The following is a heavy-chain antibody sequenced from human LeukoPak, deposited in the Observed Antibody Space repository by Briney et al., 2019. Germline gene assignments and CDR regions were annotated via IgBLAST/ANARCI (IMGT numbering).Heavy chain of an antibody. CDR1: GFTFSSYW. CDR3: AKKMSITAASQVDY. D-gene: IGHD1-20*01. J-gene: IGHJ4*02. V-gene: IGHV3-23*01. Sequence: GGSLRLSCEASGFTFSSYWMSWVRQAPGKGLEWVSAISSSGGSTDYTDSVKGRFTISRDNSKNTLYLQMNSLRAEDTAVYYCAKKMSITAASQVDYWGQGTLVTVSS. CDR2: ISSSGGST.